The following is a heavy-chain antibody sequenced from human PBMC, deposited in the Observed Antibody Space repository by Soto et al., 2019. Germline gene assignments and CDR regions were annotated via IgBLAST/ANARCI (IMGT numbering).Heavy chain of an antibody. J-gene: IGHJ6*02. CDR3: AKDSDYDFWSGYYGVYYYGMAV. D-gene: IGHD3-3*01. CDR1: GFTFSSYA. Sequence: EVQLLESGGGLVQPGGSLRLSCAASGFTFSSYAMSWVRQAPGKGLEWVSAISGSGGSTYYADSVKGRFTISRDNSKNTLYLQMNSLRAEDTAVYYCAKDSDYDFWSGYYGVYYYGMAVWGQGTTITVSS. V-gene: IGHV3-23*01. CDR2: ISGSGGST.